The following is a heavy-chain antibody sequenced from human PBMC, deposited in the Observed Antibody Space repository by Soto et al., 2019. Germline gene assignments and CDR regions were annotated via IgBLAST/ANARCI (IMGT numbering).Heavy chain of an antibody. CDR3: ARSRNLDV. CDR1: GGSFSGWH. Sequence: QVQVQQWGAGLLKFSETLSLTCAVNGGSFSGWHCNCIRQPPGKGLEWIGEASHTGGTNYNPSLESRVTISVDRSRNQLSLKLTSVSAADTAVYYCARSRNLDVWGPGTTVIVSS. CDR2: ASHTGGT. J-gene: IGHJ6*02. V-gene: IGHV4-34*01. D-gene: IGHD1-1*01.